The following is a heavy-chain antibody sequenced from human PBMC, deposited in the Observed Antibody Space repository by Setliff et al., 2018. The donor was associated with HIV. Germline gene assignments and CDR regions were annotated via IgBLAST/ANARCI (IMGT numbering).Heavy chain of an antibody. CDR3: GRGEDYGSGTVYMDV. CDR2: IYHGGST. Sequence: PSETLSLTCAVYNASFSDYYRGWIRQPPGKGLEWIGEIYHGGSTNYNPSLNSRVTISVDKSKNQFSLNLNSVTAADSAVYYCGRGEDYGSGTVYMDVWGKGTTVTVSS. CDR1: NASFSDYY. V-gene: IGHV4-34*01. J-gene: IGHJ6*03. D-gene: IGHD3-10*01.